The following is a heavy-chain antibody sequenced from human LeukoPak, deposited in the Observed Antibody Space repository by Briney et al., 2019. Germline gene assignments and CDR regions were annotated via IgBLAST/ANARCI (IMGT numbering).Heavy chain of an antibody. CDR1: GFTFSSYS. V-gene: IGHV3-21*01. CDR2: ISSSSSYI. CDR3: ARGVAVAEGCFDY. Sequence: VGSLRLSCAASGFTFSSYSMNWVRQAPGKGLEWVSSISSSSSYIYYADSVKGRFTISRDNAKNSLYLQMNSLRAEDTAVYYCARGVAVAEGCFDYWGQGTLVTVSS. D-gene: IGHD6-19*01. J-gene: IGHJ4*02.